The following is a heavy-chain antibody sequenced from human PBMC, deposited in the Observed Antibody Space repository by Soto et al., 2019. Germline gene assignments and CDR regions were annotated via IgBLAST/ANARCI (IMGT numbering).Heavy chain of an antibody. D-gene: IGHD3-9*01. J-gene: IGHJ6*03. CDR3: ASFEGSFDFYSYYYMGV. CDR1: GFTFSSYW. V-gene: IGHV3-7*01. CDR2: IKQDGSEK. Sequence: PGGSLRLSCAASGFTFSSYWMSWVRQAPGKGLEWVANIKQDGSEKYYVDSVKGRFTISRDNAKNSLYLQMNSLRAEDTAVYYCASFEGSFDFYSYYYMGVWGKGTTVTVSS.